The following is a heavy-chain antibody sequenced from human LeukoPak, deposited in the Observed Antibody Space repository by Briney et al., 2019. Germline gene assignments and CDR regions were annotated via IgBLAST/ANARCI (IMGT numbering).Heavy chain of an antibody. J-gene: IGHJ4*02. CDR1: GFTFSSYG. CDR2: IRYDGSNK. D-gene: IGHD3-10*01. Sequence: GGSLRLSCAASGFTFSSYGMHWVRQAPGKGLEWVAFIRYDGSNKYYADSVKGRFTISRDNSKSTLYLQMNSLRAEDTAVYYCAREGAMVRGLDYWGQGTLVTVSS. V-gene: IGHV3-30*02. CDR3: AREGAMVRGLDY.